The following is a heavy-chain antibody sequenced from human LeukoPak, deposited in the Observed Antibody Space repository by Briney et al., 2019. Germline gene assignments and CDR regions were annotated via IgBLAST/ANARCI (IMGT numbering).Heavy chain of an antibody. CDR2: IYYSGST. V-gene: IGHV4-59*01. Sequence: SETLSLTCTVSGGSISSYYWSWIRRPPGKGLEWIGYIYYSGSTNYNPSLKSRVTISVDTSKNQFSLKLSSVTAADTAVYYCARDPSGSNGHDAFDIWGQGTMVTVSS. J-gene: IGHJ3*02. D-gene: IGHD1-26*01. CDR3: ARDPSGSNGHDAFDI. CDR1: GGSISSYY.